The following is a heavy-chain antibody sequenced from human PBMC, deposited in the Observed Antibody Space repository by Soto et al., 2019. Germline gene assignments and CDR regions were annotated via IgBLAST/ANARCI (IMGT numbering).Heavy chain of an antibody. V-gene: IGHV4-39*01. D-gene: IGHD2-2*01. J-gene: IGHJ5*02. CDR1: GGSISSSSSY. Sequence: PSETLSLTCAVSGGSISSSSSYWGWIRQPPGKGLEWIGSIYYSGSTYYNPSLKSRVTISVDTSKNQFSLKLSSVTAADTAVYYCVRQRYCSSTSCYARFDPWGQGTLVTVSS. CDR3: VRQRYCSSTSCYARFDP. CDR2: IYYSGST.